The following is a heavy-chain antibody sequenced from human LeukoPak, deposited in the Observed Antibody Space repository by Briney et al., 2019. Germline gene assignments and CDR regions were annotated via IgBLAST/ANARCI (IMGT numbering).Heavy chain of an antibody. V-gene: IGHV4-30-4*01. CDR3: ARTTVVAKYFDY. Sequence: SETLSLTCTVSGGSISSGDYYWSWIRQPPGKGLEWIGYIYYSGSTYYNPSLKSRVTISVDTSKNQFSLKLSSVTAADTAVYYCARTTVVAKYFDYWGQGTLVTVSS. D-gene: IGHD4-23*01. CDR2: IYYSGST. CDR1: GGSISSGDYY. J-gene: IGHJ4*02.